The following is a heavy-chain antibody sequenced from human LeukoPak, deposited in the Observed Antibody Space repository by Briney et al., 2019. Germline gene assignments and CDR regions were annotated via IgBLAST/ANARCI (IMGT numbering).Heavy chain of an antibody. D-gene: IGHD3-10*01. V-gene: IGHV3-30*18. Sequence: PGRSLRLSCAASGFTFSSYGMHWVRQAPGKGLEWVAVISYDGSNKYYADSVKGRFTISRDNSKNTLYLQMNSLRAEDTAVYYCAKTYGETLYWYFDLWGRGTLVTVSS. CDR2: ISYDGSNK. J-gene: IGHJ2*01. CDR1: GFTFSSYG. CDR3: AKTYGETLYWYFDL.